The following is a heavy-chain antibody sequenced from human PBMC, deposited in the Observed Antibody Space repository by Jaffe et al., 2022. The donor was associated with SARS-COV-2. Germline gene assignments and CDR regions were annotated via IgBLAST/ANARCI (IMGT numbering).Heavy chain of an antibody. Sequence: QVQLQQSGPGLVKPSQTLSLTCAISGDSVSSNTATWNWIRQSPSRGLEWLGRTYYRSKWCTDSAVSVKSRITINPDTSKNQFSLQLHSVTPEDTAVYYCASSVAATGRSYYFDNWGQGTLVTVSS. D-gene: IGHD6-13*01. CDR1: GDSVSSNTAT. CDR2: TYYRSKWCT. CDR3: ASSVAATGRSYYFDN. J-gene: IGHJ4*02. V-gene: IGHV6-1*01.